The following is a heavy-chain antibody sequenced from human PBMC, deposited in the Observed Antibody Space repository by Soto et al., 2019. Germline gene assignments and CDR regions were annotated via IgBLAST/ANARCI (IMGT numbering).Heavy chain of an antibody. V-gene: IGHV1-69*01. Sequence: QVQVVQSGAEVKKPGSSVKVSCKASGGTFSSYAISWVRQAPGQGLEWMGGIIPFFGTANYAQQFQGRVTITADESTSTAYTEPSSLRSEDTGVYYGAGAGRGTSYYYLSGMDVWGQGTTVTVTS. CDR1: GGTFSSYA. D-gene: IGHD1-1*01. CDR3: AGAGRGTSYYYLSGMDV. J-gene: IGHJ6*02. CDR2: IIPFFGTA.